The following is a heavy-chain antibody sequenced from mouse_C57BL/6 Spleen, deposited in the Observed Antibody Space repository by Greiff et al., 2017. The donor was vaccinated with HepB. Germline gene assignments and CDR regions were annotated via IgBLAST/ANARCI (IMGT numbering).Heavy chain of an antibody. CDR1: GFSLSTSGMG. D-gene: IGHD1-1*01. CDR2: IYWDDDK. CDR3: VYGSSLYYYAMDY. J-gene: IGHJ4*01. V-gene: IGHV8-12*01. Sequence: QVTLKVCGPGILQSSQTLSLTCSFSGFSLSTSGMGVSWIRQPSGKGLEWLAHIYWDDDKRYNPSLKSRLTISKDTSRNQVFLKITSVDTADTATYYCVYGSSLYYYAMDYWGQGTSVTVSS.